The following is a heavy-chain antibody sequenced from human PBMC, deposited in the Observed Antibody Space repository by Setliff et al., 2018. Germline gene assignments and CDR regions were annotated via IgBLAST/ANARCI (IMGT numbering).Heavy chain of an antibody. CDR2: ISGDSVSI. D-gene: IGHD3-9*01. Sequence: PGGSLRLSCAASGFTFSTYSMSWARQAPGKGLEWVSAISGDSVSIYYADSVRGRFTISRDNSKNTLYLQMNNLRDEDTAVYYCAIVFRYFDWLLPSRELNDYWGQGTLVTVSS. CDR1: GFTFSTYS. J-gene: IGHJ4*02. CDR3: AIVFRYFDWLLPSRELNDY. V-gene: IGHV3-23*01.